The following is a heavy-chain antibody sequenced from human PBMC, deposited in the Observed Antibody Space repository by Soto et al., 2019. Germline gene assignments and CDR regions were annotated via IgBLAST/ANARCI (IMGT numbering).Heavy chain of an antibody. Sequence: SETLSLTCTVSGVSLSSSSYYWGWIRQPPGKGLEWIGSIYYSGSTYYNPSLKSRVTISVDRSKNQFSLKLSSVTAADTAVYYCARVPDRWGQGTLVTVSS. V-gene: IGHV4-39*07. D-gene: IGHD2-2*01. CDR2: IYYSGST. J-gene: IGHJ5*02. CDR1: GVSLSSSSYY. CDR3: ARVPDR.